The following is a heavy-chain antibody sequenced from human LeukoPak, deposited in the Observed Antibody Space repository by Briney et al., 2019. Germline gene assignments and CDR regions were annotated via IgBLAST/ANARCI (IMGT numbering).Heavy chain of an antibody. J-gene: IGHJ6*03. CDR2: LSSSGTTI. CDR1: GFTFSRYE. Sequence: GGSLRLSCVASGFTFSRYEVNWVRQAPGKGLEWVAYLSSSGTTIYYEDSVEGRFTISRDDAENSLYLQMNSLRAEDTAVYYCARVRTALVTRYYYYMDVWGKGTTVTISS. D-gene: IGHD5-18*01. CDR3: ARVRTALVTRYYYYMDV. V-gene: IGHV3-48*03.